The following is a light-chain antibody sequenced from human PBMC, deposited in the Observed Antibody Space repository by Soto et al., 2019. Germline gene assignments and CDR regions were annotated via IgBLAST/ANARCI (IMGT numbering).Light chain of an antibody. CDR3: QQRSSWPIT. Sequence: EIVLTQSPVTLSLSPGERATLSCRASQSVSSSYLAWYQQRPGQAPRLLINDASRRATGIPDRFSGSGSGADFTLTISSLEPEDFAVYYCQQRSSWPITFGQGTRLEI. CDR1: QSVSSSY. J-gene: IGKJ5*01. V-gene: IGKV3D-20*02. CDR2: DAS.